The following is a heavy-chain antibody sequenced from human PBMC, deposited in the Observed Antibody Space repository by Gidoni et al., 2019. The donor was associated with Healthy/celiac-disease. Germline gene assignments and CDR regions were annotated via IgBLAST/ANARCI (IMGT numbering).Heavy chain of an antibody. D-gene: IGHD1-26*01. CDR1: GFTFSSYW. J-gene: IGHJ4*02. CDR2: INSDGSST. V-gene: IGHV3-74*01. Sequence: EVQLVESGGGLVQPGGSLRLSCAASGFTFSSYWMHWVRQAPGKGLVWVSRINSDGSSTSYADSVKGRFTISRDNAKITLYLQMNSLRAEDTAVYYCARGGIVGATGNYWGQGTLVTVSS. CDR3: ARGGIVGATGNY.